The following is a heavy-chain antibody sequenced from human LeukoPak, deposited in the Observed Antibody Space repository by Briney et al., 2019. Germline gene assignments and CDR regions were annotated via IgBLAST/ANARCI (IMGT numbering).Heavy chain of an antibody. Sequence: PGGSLRLSCAASGFTFSTYSMNWVRQAPGKGLEWVSYISARSTSTHYADSVKGRFTISRDNAKNSLYLQMNSLRAEDTAVYYCASKWLAACDYWGQGTVVTVSS. V-gene: IGHV3-48*01. CDR1: GFTFSTYS. CDR3: ASKWLAACDY. CDR2: ISARSTST. D-gene: IGHD6-19*01. J-gene: IGHJ4*02.